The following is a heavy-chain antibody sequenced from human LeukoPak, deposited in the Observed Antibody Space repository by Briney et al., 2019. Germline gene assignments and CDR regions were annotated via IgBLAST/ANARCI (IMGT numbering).Heavy chain of an antibody. CDR2: INPNSGVT. Sequence: ASVKVSCKASGYTFTGYYMHRVRQAPGQGLEWMGWINPNSGVTNYAQKFQGRVTMTRDTSISTAYMELSRLRSDDTAVFYCAREITTRDYGGSVGFDYWGQGTLVTVSS. CDR3: AREITTRDYGGSVGFDY. V-gene: IGHV1-2*02. J-gene: IGHJ4*02. D-gene: IGHD4-23*01. CDR1: GYTFTGYY.